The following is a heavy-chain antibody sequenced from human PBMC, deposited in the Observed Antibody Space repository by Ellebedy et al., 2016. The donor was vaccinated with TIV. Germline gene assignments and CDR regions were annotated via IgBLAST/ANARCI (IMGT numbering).Heavy chain of an antibody. J-gene: IGHJ6*02. CDR2: IYYSGST. V-gene: IGHV4-59*05. CDR3: ARPGYGDYVNYYGMDV. CDR1: GGSISSYY. Sequence: MPSETLSLTCTVSGGSISSYYWSWIRQPPGKGLEWIGSIYYSGSTYYNPSLKSRVTISVDTSKNQFSLKLSSVTAADTAVYYCARPGYGDYVNYYGMDVWGQGTTVTVSS. D-gene: IGHD4-17*01.